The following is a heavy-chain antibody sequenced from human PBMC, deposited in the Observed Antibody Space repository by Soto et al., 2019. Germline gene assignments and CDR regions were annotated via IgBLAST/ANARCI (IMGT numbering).Heavy chain of an antibody. Sequence: EVQLVESGGGLVQPGGSLRLACAASGFTVSDHYMDWGRQAPGKGLEWVGRSRTKANSYSTEYAASVKGRFTISRDEPKTSLYLQMNSLKTENTAVYYGARFSGCYTRGLDSWGQGTLGTDSS. D-gene: IGHD1-26*01. CDR1: GFTVSDHY. V-gene: IGHV3-72*01. CDR2: SRTKANSYST. CDR3: ARFSGCYTRGLDS. J-gene: IGHJ4*02.